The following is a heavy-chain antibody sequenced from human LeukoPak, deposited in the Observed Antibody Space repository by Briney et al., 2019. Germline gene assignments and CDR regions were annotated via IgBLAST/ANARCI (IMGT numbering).Heavy chain of an antibody. D-gene: IGHD6-19*01. CDR1: GFTVSSNY. J-gene: IGHJ4*02. CDR3: PRGYWSGWYYFDY. Sequence: GGSLRLSCAASGFTVSSNYMSWVRQAPGKGLEWVSVIYSGGSTYYADSVKGRFTISRDNSKNTLYLQMNSLRAEDTAVYYCPRGYWSGWYYFDYWGQGTLVTVS. CDR2: IYSGGST. V-gene: IGHV3-53*01.